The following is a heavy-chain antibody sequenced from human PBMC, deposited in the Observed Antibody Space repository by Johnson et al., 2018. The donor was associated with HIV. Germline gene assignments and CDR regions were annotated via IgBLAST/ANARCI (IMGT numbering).Heavy chain of an antibody. CDR2: IYSGGST. V-gene: IGHV3-NL1*01. CDR3: ARAQLLADDAFNN. CDR1: GFTFSTYG. J-gene: IGHJ3*02. D-gene: IGHD6-6*01. Sequence: QVLLVESGGGVVQPGGSLRVSCAASGFTFSTYGMHWIRQVPGKGLEWVSVIYSGGSTYYADSVKGRFTISRDNSKNTLYLQMNSLRAEDTAVYYCARAQLLADDAFNNWGQGTMVTVSS.